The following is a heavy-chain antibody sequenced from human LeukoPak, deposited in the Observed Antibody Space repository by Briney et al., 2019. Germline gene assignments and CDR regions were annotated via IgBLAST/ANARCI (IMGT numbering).Heavy chain of an antibody. V-gene: IGHV1-18*01. D-gene: IGHD3-3*01. CDR2: ISTFNGKA. J-gene: IGHJ6*03. CDR1: GYTFTSYG. CDR3: ARGYNDFWTTYLQLHMDV. Sequence: ASVRVSCKASGYTFTSYGISWVRQAPGQGLEWMGWISTFNGKADYAQKLQGRVTMTTDTSTSTAHMELRSLRSDDAAVYYCARGYNDFWTTYLQLHMDVWGEGTTVTVSS.